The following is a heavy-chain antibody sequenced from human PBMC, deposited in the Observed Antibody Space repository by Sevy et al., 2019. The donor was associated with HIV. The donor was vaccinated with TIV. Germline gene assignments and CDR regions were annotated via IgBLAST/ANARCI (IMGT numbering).Heavy chain of an antibody. Sequence: GGSLRLSCAASGFTFSTYGMHWVRQAPGKGLEWVAVIWFDGSNTYYADSVKGRFTISRDIAKNTLHLQMNSLRAEDTAVYYFARDLEFYDYGAYGPAFMPDYWGQGTLVTVSS. CDR2: IWFDGSNT. J-gene: IGHJ4*02. CDR1: GFTFSTYG. CDR3: ARDLEFYDYGAYGPAFMPDY. D-gene: IGHD3-16*01. V-gene: IGHV3-33*01.